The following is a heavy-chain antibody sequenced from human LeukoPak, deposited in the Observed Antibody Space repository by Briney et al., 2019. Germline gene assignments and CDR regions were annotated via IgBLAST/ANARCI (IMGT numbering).Heavy chain of an antibody. CDR1: GYTFTGYY. Sequence: ASVKVSCKASGYTFTGYYMHWVRQAPGQGLEWMGRINPNSGGTNYAQKFQGRVTMTRDTSISTAYMELSRLRSDDTAVYYCARGGSYCGGDCYDGEYFQHWGQGTLVTVSS. D-gene: IGHD2-21*02. CDR3: ARGGSYCGGDCYDGEYFQH. J-gene: IGHJ1*01. CDR2: INPNSGGT. V-gene: IGHV1-2*06.